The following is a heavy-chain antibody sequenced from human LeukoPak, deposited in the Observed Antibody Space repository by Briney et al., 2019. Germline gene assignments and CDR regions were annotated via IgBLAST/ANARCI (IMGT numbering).Heavy chain of an antibody. Sequence: GGSLRLSCTASGFTFGDYAMSWFRQAPGKGLEWVGFIRSKAYGGTTEYAASVKGRFTISRDDSKSIAYLQMNSLKTKDTAVYYCTRSGFFFGVVIPYYFDYWGQGTLVTVSS. CDR3: TRSGFFFGVVIPYYFDY. CDR1: GFTFGDYA. D-gene: IGHD3-3*01. J-gene: IGHJ4*02. V-gene: IGHV3-49*03. CDR2: IRSKAYGGTT.